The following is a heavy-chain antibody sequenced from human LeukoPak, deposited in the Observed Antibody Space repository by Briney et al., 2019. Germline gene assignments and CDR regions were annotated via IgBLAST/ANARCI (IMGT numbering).Heavy chain of an antibody. CDR2: ISSSGSTI. V-gene: IGHV3-48*03. Sequence: GGSLRLSCAASGFTFSSYEMNWVRQAPGKGLEWVSYISSSGSTIYYADSVKGRFTISRDNAKKSLYLQMNSLRAEDTAVYYCARAEYGSSSGGMDVWGQGTTVTVSS. CDR1: GFTFSSYE. J-gene: IGHJ6*02. CDR3: ARAEYGSSSGGMDV. D-gene: IGHD6-6*01.